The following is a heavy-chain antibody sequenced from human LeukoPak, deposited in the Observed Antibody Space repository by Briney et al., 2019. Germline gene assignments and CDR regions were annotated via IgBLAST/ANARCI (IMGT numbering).Heavy chain of an antibody. D-gene: IGHD3-22*01. CDR3: ARLLDNDSSGYPDTFDV. CDR2: IYYSGRT. CDR1: GGSMTSHY. Sequence: PSETLSLACTVSGGSMTSHYWSWIRQPPGKGLEYIGHIYYSGRTYYKPSLQSRVTISVDTSKNHFSLRLTSVTAADTAVYYCARLLDNDSSGYPDTFDVWGKGTMVTVSS. J-gene: IGHJ3*01. V-gene: IGHV4-59*11.